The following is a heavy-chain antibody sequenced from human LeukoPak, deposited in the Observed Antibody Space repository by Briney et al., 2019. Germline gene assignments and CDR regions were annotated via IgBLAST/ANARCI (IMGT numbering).Heavy chain of an antibody. J-gene: IGHJ4*02. CDR3: AKDRRSLAGPTNFDY. CDR2: IGGSTGRT. Sequence: PGGSLRLSCAATGFTFDDYGMSWVRQAPGKGLEWVSAIGGSTGRTYYADSVKGRFTVSRDNSKNTLYLQMTSLRAEDTAIYYCAKDRRSLAGPTNFDYWGQGTPVTVSS. D-gene: IGHD5-24*01. V-gene: IGHV3-23*01. CDR1: GFTFDDYG.